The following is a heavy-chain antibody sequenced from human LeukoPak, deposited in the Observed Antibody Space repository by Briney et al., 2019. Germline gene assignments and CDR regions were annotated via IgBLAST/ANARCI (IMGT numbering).Heavy chain of an antibody. CDR1: GYNFPNYW. CDR3: ARSRVTPSSGWYDY. D-gene: IGHD6-19*01. J-gene: IGHJ4*02. CDR2: IYPRASDT. Sequence: GESLKISCKGSGYNFPNYWIGWVRQLPGKGLEWMGIIYPRASDTRYSPSFQGHVVISADKSISTAYLQWSSLKASDTAMYYCARSRVTPSSGWYDYWGQGTLVTVSS. V-gene: IGHV5-51*01.